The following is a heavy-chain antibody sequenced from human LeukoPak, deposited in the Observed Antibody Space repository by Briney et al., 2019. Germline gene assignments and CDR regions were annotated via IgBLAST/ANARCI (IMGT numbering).Heavy chain of an antibody. CDR3: ARASFWESPINWFDP. V-gene: IGHV1-2*02. Sequence: ASVKVSCKASGYTFTGYYMHWVRQAPGQGIEWMGWINPNSGGTNYAQKFQGRVTMTRDRSISTVYMELTGLTSDDTAVYYCARASFWESPINWFDPWGQGTLVTVSS. D-gene: IGHD3-16*01. CDR2: INPNSGGT. CDR1: GYTFTGYY. J-gene: IGHJ5*02.